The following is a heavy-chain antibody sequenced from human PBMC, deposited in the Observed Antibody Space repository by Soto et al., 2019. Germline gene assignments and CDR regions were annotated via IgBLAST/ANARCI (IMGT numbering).Heavy chain of an antibody. CDR3: ARGGGSYYKGGYYFDY. CDR1: GYTFTSYA. Sequence: GASVKVSCKASGYTFTSYAMHWVRQAPGQRLEWMGWINAGNGNTKYSQKFQGRVTITRDTSASTAYMELSSLRSEDTAVYYCARGGGSYYKGGYYFDYWGQGTLVTVSS. CDR2: INAGNGNT. V-gene: IGHV1-3*01. D-gene: IGHD1-26*01. J-gene: IGHJ4*02.